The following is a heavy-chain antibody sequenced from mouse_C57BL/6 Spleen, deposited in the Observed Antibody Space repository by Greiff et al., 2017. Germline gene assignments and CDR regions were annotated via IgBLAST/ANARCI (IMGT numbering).Heavy chain of an antibody. V-gene: IGHV1-9*01. Sequence: VQLQQSGAELMKPGASVKLSCKATGYTFTGYWIEWVKQRPGHGLEWIGEILPGSGSTNYNEKFKGKATFTADKSSNTAYMQLSSLTTEDSAIYYCARYSSGYWFAYWGQGTLVTVSA. J-gene: IGHJ3*01. CDR2: ILPGSGST. CDR3: ARYSSGYWFAY. CDR1: GYTFTGYW. D-gene: IGHD3-2*02.